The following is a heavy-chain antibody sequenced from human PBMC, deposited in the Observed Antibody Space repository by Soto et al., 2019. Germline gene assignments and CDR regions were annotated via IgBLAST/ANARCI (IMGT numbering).Heavy chain of an antibody. V-gene: IGHV3-11*04. CDR3: AGMVRGVIKQYYYYYGMDV. Sequence: QVQLVESGGGLVKPGGSLRLSCAASGFTFSDYYMSWIRQAPGKGLEWVSYISSSGSTIYYADSVKGRFTISRDNAKNSLYLQMNSLRDEDTAVYYCAGMVRGVIKQYYYYYGMDVWGQGTTVTVSS. D-gene: IGHD3-10*01. CDR1: GFTFSDYY. J-gene: IGHJ6*02. CDR2: ISSSGSTI.